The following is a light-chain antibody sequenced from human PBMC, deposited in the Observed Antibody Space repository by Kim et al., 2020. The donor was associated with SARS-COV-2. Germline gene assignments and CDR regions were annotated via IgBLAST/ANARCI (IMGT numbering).Light chain of an antibody. Sequence: DIVLIQSPGTLSLFPGERATLSCRTSHNIPNSYLAWYQHKPGQAPRLLIYGASTRAAGIPDRFTGRGSVTDFTLTISRLEPEDFGMYYCQQYGYSPSFGQGTKLEI. V-gene: IGKV3-20*01. CDR2: GAS. CDR3: QQYGYSPS. J-gene: IGKJ2*01. CDR1: HNIPNSY.